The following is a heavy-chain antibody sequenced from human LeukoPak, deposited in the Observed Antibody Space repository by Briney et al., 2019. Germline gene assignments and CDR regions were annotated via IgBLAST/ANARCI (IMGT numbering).Heavy chain of an antibody. J-gene: IGHJ6*02. CDR3: ARDGRIAVAGFYYYYGMDV. Sequence: SGTLSLTCAVSGGSISSSNWWSWVRQPPGKGLEWIGEIYHSGSTNYNPSLKSRVTISVDTSKNQFSLKLSSVTAADTAMYYCARDGRIAVAGFYYYYGMDVWGQGTTVTVSS. D-gene: IGHD6-19*01. CDR1: GGSISSSNW. V-gene: IGHV4-4*02. CDR2: IYHSGST.